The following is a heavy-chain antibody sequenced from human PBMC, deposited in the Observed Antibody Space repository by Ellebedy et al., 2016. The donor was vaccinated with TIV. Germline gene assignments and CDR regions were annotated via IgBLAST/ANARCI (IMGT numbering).Heavy chain of an antibody. D-gene: IGHD2-21*01. Sequence: SETLSLTXTVSGGSVRSHNAYWSWIRQPPGKGLEWIGYIYYSGSTNYNPSLKSRVTISVDTSKNQFSLKLRSVTAADTAIYYCATSVVMLAIDAFDIWGQGAMVTVSS. J-gene: IGHJ3*02. CDR3: ATSVVMLAIDAFDI. V-gene: IGHV4-61*01. CDR1: GGSVRSHNAY. CDR2: IYYSGST.